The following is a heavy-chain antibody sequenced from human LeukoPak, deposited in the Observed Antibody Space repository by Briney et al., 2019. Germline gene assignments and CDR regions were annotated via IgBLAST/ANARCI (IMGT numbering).Heavy chain of an antibody. Sequence: SETLSLTCAVYGGSFSGYYWSWIRQPPGKGLEWIGEINHSGSTNYNPSLKSRVTISVDTSKNQFSLKLSSVTAADTAVYYCARAGGDPHYLYGMDVWGQGTTVTVSS. CDR3: ARAGGDPHYLYGMDV. D-gene: IGHD2-21*02. CDR1: GGSFSGYY. V-gene: IGHV4-34*01. J-gene: IGHJ6*02. CDR2: INHSGST.